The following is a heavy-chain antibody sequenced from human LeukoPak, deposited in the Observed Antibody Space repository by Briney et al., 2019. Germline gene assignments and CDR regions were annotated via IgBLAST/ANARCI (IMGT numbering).Heavy chain of an antibody. CDR2: INHSGST. CDR3: ASSHRRALANYYGSGSAFDY. D-gene: IGHD3-10*01. CDR1: GGSFSGYY. J-gene: IGHJ4*02. V-gene: IGHV4-34*01. Sequence: SETLPLTCAVYGGSFSGYYWSWIRQPPGKGLEWIGEINHSGSTNYNPSLKSRVTISVDTSKNQFSLKLSSVTAADTAVYYCASSHRRALANYYGSGSAFDYWGQGTLVTVSS.